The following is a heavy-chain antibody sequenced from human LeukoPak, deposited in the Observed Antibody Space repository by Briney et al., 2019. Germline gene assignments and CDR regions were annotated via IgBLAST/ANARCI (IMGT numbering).Heavy chain of an antibody. CDR2: ISGGGEST. J-gene: IGHJ4*02. Sequence: GGSLRLSCAASGFTFRSYEMNWVRHAPGRGLEWVSHISGGGESTVYPDAVKGRFTISRDNAKNSLYLQMNSLRVEDTGVYYCARRSGRRYEYWGQGVLVAVSP. CDR3: ARRSGRRYEY. CDR1: GFTFRSYE. D-gene: IGHD5-24*01. V-gene: IGHV3-48*03.